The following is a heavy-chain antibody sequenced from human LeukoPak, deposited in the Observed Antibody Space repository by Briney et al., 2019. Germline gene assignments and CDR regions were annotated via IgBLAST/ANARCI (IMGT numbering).Heavy chain of an antibody. CDR1: GGSISSYY. V-gene: IGHV4-59*01. CDR3: ARVSEYCSGGSCYNLSEY. J-gene: IGHJ4*02. D-gene: IGHD2-15*01. Sequence: SETLSLTCTVSGGSISSYYWSWIRQPPGKGLEWIGYIYYSGSTNYNPPLKSRVTISVDTSKNQFSLKLSSVTAADTAVYYCARVSEYCSGGSCYNLSEYWGQGTLVTVSS. CDR2: IYYSGST.